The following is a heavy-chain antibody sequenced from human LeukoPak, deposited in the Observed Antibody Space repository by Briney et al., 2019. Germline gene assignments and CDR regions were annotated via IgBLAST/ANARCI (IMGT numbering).Heavy chain of an antibody. Sequence: GASVKVSCKASGGTFSSYAISWVRQAPGQGLEWMGGIIPIFGTANYAQKFQGRVTITTDESTSTAYMELSSLRSEDTAVYYCARDNEDYYDSCSGYYRLNWFDPWGQGTLVTVSS. CDR3: ARDNEDYYDSCSGYYRLNWFDP. D-gene: IGHD3-3*01. J-gene: IGHJ5*02. CDR1: GGTFSSYA. CDR2: IIPIFGTA. V-gene: IGHV1-69*05.